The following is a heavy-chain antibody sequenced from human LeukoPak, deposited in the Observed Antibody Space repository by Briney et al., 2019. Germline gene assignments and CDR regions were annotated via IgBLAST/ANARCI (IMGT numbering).Heavy chain of an antibody. V-gene: IGHV3-7*01. CDR3: ARGPTHIVVGNWFDP. CDR2: IKQDGSEK. Sequence: PGGSLRLSCAASGFTSRSTWLSWGREAPGRGRWWVANIKQDGSEKYYVDSVKGRFTISRDNAKNSLYLQMNSLRAEDTAVYYCARGPTHIVVGNWFDPWGQGTLVTVSS. D-gene: IGHD2-2*01. J-gene: IGHJ5*02. CDR1: GFTSRSTW.